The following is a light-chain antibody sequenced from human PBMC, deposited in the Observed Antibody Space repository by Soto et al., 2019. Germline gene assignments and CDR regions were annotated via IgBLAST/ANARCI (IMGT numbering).Light chain of an antibody. V-gene: IGLV2-14*01. Sequence: QSVLTQPASVSGSPGQSITISCTGTSSDVGGYNYVSWYQQHPGKAPKLKIYDVSNRPSGVSNRFSGSKSGNTASPTISGLQAEDEADYYCSSYTSSSTPLIFGTGTKLTVL. CDR2: DVS. CDR1: SSDVGGYNY. CDR3: SSYTSSSTPLI. J-gene: IGLJ1*01.